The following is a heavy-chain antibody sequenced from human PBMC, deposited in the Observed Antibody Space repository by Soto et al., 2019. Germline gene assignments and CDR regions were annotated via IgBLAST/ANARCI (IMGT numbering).Heavy chain of an antibody. CDR3: ARGTGIAGALNWFDP. CDR2: ISAYNGNT. V-gene: IGHV1-18*01. D-gene: IGHD6-19*01. Sequence: QVQLVQSGAEVKKPGASVKVSCKASGYTFTSYGISWVRQAPGQGLEWMGWISAYNGNTNYAQKLQGRVTMTTDTSTSKAYRELRRLRSDVRGVYYGARGTGIAGALNWFDPWGQGNLVTVSS. J-gene: IGHJ5*02. CDR1: GYTFTSYG.